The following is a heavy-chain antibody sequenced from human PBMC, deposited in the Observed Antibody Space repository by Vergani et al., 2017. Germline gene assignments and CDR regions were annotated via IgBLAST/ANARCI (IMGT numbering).Heavy chain of an antibody. D-gene: IGHD2-8*02. J-gene: IGHJ4*02. CDR2: IYQDGSEK. CDR3: ARLRYGCTGTNCPERSFDY. Sequence: EVQMVESGGGLVKPGGSLRLSCVASGFTFSHYSMNWVRQAPGKGLEWVANIYQDGSEKYYVDSVRGRFTISRDNAKNSLYLQVNSLRTEDTAVYFCARLRYGCTGTNCPERSFDYWGQGTLVTVSS. CDR1: GFTFSHYS. V-gene: IGHV3-7*01.